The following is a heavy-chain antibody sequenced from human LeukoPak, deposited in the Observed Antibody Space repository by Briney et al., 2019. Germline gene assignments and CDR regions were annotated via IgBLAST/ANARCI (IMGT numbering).Heavy chain of an antibody. D-gene: IGHD2-2*03. CDR3: ARHGYCSSTSCYKN. CDR2: IYYSGST. V-gene: IGHV4-39*01. J-gene: IGHJ4*02. CDR1: GGSISGYY. Sequence: SETLSLTCTVSGGSISGYYWGWIRQPPGKGLEWIGSIYYSGSTYYNPSLKSRVTISVDTSKNQFSLKLSSVTAADTAVYYCARHGYCSSTSCYKNWGQGTLVTVSS.